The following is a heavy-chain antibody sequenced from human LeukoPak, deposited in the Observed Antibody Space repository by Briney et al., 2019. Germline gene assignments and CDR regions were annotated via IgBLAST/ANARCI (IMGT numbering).Heavy chain of an antibody. J-gene: IGHJ4*02. Sequence: MPSETLSLTCAVYGGSFSGYYWSWIRQPSGKGLEWIGEINHSGSTNYNPSLKSRVTISVDTSKNQFSLKLSSVTAADTAVYYCARARVRMVAGGLDYWGQGTLVTVSS. CDR3: ARARVRMVAGGLDY. V-gene: IGHV4-34*01. D-gene: IGHD6-19*01. CDR2: INHSGST. CDR1: GGSFSGYY.